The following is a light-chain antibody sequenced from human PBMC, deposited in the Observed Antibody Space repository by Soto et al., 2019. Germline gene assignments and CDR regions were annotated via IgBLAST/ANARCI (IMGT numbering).Light chain of an antibody. Sequence: EIVLTQSPGTLSLSPGERATLSCRASQSVTGNYLAWYQQKPGQSPRLLIYGSSDRATGIPDRFSGSGSGTDFPLTINRVEPEDFAIYYCQQYGSSPPYTFGQGTKLEIK. J-gene: IGKJ2*01. CDR3: QQYGSSPPYT. V-gene: IGKV3-20*01. CDR2: GSS. CDR1: QSVTGNY.